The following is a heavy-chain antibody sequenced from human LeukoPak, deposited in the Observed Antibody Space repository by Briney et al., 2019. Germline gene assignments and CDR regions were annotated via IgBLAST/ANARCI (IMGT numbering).Heavy chain of an antibody. Sequence: GGSLRLSCAASGFTFSSYAMHWVRQAPGKGLEYVAAISTNGDSTYYANSVKGRFTISRDNSKNTLYLQMGSLRVEDTAVYYCAKGGGYYDSSGYYYDWGQGTLVTVSS. CDR1: GFTFSSYA. CDR2: ISTNGDST. V-gene: IGHV3-64*01. D-gene: IGHD3-22*01. J-gene: IGHJ4*02. CDR3: AKGGGYYDSSGYYYD.